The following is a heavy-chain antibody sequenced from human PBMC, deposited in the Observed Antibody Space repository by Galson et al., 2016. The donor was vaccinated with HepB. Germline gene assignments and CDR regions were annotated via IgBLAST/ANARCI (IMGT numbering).Heavy chain of an antibody. CDR2: IWSDGSNK. J-gene: IGHJ5*02. CDR1: GFTFSSYD. D-gene: IGHD1-26*01. Sequence: SLRLSCAASGFTFSSYDMHWVRQAPGKGLEWVAVIWSDGSNKYYADSVKGRFTISRDNSKNTLYLQMNSLRAEDTAVYYCARLAYMGGSYYPNWFDPWGQGTLVTVSS. V-gene: IGHV3-33*01. CDR3: ARLAYMGGSYYPNWFDP.